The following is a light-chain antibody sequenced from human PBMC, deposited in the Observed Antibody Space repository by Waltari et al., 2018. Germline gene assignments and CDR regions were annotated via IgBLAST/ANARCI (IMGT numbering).Light chain of an antibody. CDR3: AVWDDSLGGV. Sequence: QSVLTQSPSVSGTPGQRVTISCSGSNSNIGGNFVNWYQQLPGKAPKLLIYNDNQGPSGVPDRFSASKSGTSAALAITGLQSEDEADYYCAVWDDSLGGVFGGGTKLTVL. CDR1: NSNIGGNF. CDR2: NDN. J-gene: IGLJ3*02. V-gene: IGLV1-44*01.